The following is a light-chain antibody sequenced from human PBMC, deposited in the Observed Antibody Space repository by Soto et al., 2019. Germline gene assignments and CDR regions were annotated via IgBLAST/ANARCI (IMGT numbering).Light chain of an antibody. CDR1: QGISSY. CDR2: AAS. V-gene: IGKV1D-8*01. CDR3: QQYYSFPPN. Sequence: VIWMTQYTSLLSASTGDRFTISCLMSQGISSYLAWYQQKPGKAPELLIYAASTLQSGVPSRFSGSGSGTDFTLTISCLQSEDFATYYCQQYYSFPPNFGPGTKVDI. J-gene: IGKJ3*01.